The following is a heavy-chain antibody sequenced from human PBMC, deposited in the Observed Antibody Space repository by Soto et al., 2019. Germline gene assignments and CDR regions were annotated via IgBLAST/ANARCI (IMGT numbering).Heavy chain of an antibody. D-gene: IGHD3-3*01. Sequence: PGGSLRLSCAASGSTFTSYAMHWVRQAPGKGLEWVALISYDGSNKYYADSVKGRFTISRDNSKNTLYLQMNSLRAEDTAVYYCARDKRDLRFLEWSYYFDYWGQGTLVTVSS. CDR2: ISYDGSNK. J-gene: IGHJ4*02. CDR1: GSTFTSYA. V-gene: IGHV3-30-3*01. CDR3: ARDKRDLRFLEWSYYFDY.